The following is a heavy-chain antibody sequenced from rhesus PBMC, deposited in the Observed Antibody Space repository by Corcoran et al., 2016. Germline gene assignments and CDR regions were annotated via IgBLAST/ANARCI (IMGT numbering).Heavy chain of an antibody. Sequence: EVQLVESGAALVQPGGSLRLSCAASGFTFSNSWMSWVRQAPGKGLEWVARIKGKPDGETADYAASVKGRCTISRDDSKNTLYLQMNSLKTEDTAVYYCTADRVTTVTYYFADWGQGVLVTVSS. CDR2: IKGKPDGETA. CDR3: TADRVTTVTYYFAD. D-gene: IGHD4-35*01. J-gene: IGHJ4*01. CDR1: GFTFSNSW. V-gene: IGHV3-30*02.